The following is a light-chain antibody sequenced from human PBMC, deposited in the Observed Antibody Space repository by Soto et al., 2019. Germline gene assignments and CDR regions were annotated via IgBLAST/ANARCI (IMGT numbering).Light chain of an antibody. V-gene: IGKV3-20*01. CDR3: QQYGSPGT. J-gene: IGKJ1*01. CDR1: QSVSNNY. CDR2: GAS. Sequence: EIVLTQYPGTLSLSPGERATLSCRASQSVSNNYLAWYQQKPGQAPRLLIYGASNRATGIPDRFSGSGSGTYFTLTISRLEPEYFAVYYCQQYGSPGTFGQGTKVDIK.